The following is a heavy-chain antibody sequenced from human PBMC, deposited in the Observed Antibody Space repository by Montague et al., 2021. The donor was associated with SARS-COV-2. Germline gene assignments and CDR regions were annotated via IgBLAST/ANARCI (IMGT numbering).Heavy chain of an antibody. J-gene: IGHJ4*02. CDR3: ATLPSGITIFGVVQGYYFDD. V-gene: IGHV4-34*01. CDR1: GGSFSGYY. Sequence: SLSLSCAVYGGSFSGYYWSWIRQPPGKGLEWIGEINHSGSTNYNPSLKSRVTISVDTSKNQFSLKLSSVTAADTAVYYCATLPSGITIFGVVQGYYFDDWGQGTLVTVSS. D-gene: IGHD3-3*01. CDR2: INHSGST.